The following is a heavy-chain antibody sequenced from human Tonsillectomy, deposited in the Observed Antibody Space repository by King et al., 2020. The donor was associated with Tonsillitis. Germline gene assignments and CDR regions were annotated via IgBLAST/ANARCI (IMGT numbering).Heavy chain of an antibody. Sequence: VQLVESGGALVQPGGSLRLSCAASGFTFSSYWMTWVRQAPGKGLEWVANTTPNGGGKHYVDSVKGRFTISRDNTNNSLYLQISSLRAEDTAVYYCGRELRVSGSLNDGIDFWGQGTMVTVSS. D-gene: IGHD4-17*01. CDR2: TTPNGGGK. J-gene: IGHJ3*01. CDR1: GFTFSSYW. CDR3: GRELRVSGSLNDGIDF. V-gene: IGHV3-7*03.